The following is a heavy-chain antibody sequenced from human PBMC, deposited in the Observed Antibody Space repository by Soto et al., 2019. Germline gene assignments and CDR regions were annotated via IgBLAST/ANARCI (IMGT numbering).Heavy chain of an antibody. CDR3: AREFVLRFLEWPRGAFDI. D-gene: IGHD3-3*01. CDR2: IYYSGST. J-gene: IGHJ3*02. V-gene: IGHV4-59*12. Sequence: SETLSLTCTVSGGSFSPNYWSWIRQPPGKGLEWIGYIYYSGSTYYNPSLKSRVTISVDTSKNQFSLKLSSVTAADTAVYYCAREFVLRFLEWPRGAFDIWGQGTMVTVSS. CDR1: GGSFSPNY.